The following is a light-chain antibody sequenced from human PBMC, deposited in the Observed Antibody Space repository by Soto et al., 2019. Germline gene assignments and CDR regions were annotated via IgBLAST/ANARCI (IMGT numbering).Light chain of an antibody. CDR3: QQYNEWPLT. CDR2: HAA. Sequence: EIVMTQSPATLSVSPGERATLSCRASQSVSNNVAWYQQKPGQAPRLLIYHAATRATGILARFSGSGSGTEVTLTISSLQSEDFAVYYCQQYNEWPLTFGGGTKVEIK. J-gene: IGKJ4*01. V-gene: IGKV3-15*01. CDR1: QSVSNN.